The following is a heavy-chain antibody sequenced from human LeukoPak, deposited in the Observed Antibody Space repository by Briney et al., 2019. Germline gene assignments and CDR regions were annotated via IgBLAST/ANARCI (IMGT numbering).Heavy chain of an antibody. J-gene: IGHJ4*02. CDR1: GITFSTYA. CDR2: ISGSSGRT. D-gene: IGHD5-12*01. Sequence: GGSLRLSCAASGITFSTYAMGWVRQAPGKGLEWVSAISGSSGRTYYADSVKGRFTISRDNSKNTLYLQMNSVRAEDTAVYYCAKEWDIVTTFDYWGRGTLVTVSS. CDR3: AKEWDIVTTFDY. V-gene: IGHV3-23*01.